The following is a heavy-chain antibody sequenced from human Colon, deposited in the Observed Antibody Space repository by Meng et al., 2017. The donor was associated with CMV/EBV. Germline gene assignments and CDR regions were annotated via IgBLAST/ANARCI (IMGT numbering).Heavy chain of an antibody. J-gene: IGHJ5*02. Sequence: SGFHVSRNFMSWFRQAPGKGLECVSVIYSGDSTNYADSVKGRFTISRDNSKNTLYLQMKSLRAEDTAVYYCARGWGDGYKEGWWFDPWGQGTLVTVSS. CDR1: GFHVSRNF. CDR2: IYSGDST. CDR3: ARGWGDGYKEGWWFDP. D-gene: IGHD5-24*01. V-gene: IGHV3-53*01.